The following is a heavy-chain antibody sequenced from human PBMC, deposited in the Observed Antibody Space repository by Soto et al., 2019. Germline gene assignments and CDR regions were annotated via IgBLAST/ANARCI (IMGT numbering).Heavy chain of an antibody. V-gene: IGHV3-23*01. D-gene: IGHD1-26*01. CDR3: AKLLSLCGTRRPIDYFDY. CDR2: ISTSGGST. J-gene: IGHJ4*02. CDR1: GFTFNTYT. Sequence: EVQLLDSGGGLVRPGGSLRLSCAASGFTFNTYTMSWVRQAPGKGLEWVSAISTSGGSTYYADSVKGRFTISRDNSKNTVLLQMNSLRAEDTAVYDCAKLLSLCGTRRPIDYFDYWGQGNLVTVS.